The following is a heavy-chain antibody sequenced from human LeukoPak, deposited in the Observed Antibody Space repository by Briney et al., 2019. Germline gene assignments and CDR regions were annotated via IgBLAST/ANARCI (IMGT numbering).Heavy chain of an antibody. CDR3: AKDLGIAAVGTVY. CDR2: ITVSGDST. Sequence: GGSLRLSCAASGFTFRTYSMNWVRQAPGKGLEWVSTITVSGDSTYYADSVKGRFTISRDNSQNTLYLQMNSLGAEDTAVYYCAKDLGIAAVGTVYWGQGTLVTVSS. J-gene: IGHJ4*02. CDR1: GFTFRTYS. D-gene: IGHD6-13*01. V-gene: IGHV3-23*01.